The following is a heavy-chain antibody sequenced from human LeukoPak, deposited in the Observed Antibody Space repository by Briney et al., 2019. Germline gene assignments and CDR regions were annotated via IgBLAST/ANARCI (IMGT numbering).Heavy chain of an antibody. D-gene: IGHD2-15*01. Sequence: SETLSLTCTVSGGSISSGGYYWSWIRQHPGKGLVWIGYIYYSGSTYYNPSLKSRVTISVDTSKNQFSLKLSSVTAAYTAVYYCAREELKCSGGSCYYYGMDVWGKGTTVTVSS. J-gene: IGHJ6*04. V-gene: IGHV4-31*03. CDR1: GGSISSGGYY. CDR2: IYYSGST. CDR3: AREELKCSGGSCYYYGMDV.